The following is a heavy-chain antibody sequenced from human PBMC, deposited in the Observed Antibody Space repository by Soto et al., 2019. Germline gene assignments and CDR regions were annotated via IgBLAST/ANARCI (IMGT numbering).Heavy chain of an antibody. CDR2: INHSGRT. J-gene: IGHJ5*02. Sequence: QVQLQQWGAELLKPSETLSLTCAVYGGSFSGYYWSWIRQPPGKGLECIGEINHSGRTNYNPSLKSRVTISIDTSKNQSSLRLSSVTAADTAIYYCARDSLGIAVLGTGRSKNNWFDPWGQGTLVTVSS. CDR1: GGSFSGYY. CDR3: ARDSLGIAVLGTGRSKNNWFDP. D-gene: IGHD6-19*01. V-gene: IGHV4-34*02.